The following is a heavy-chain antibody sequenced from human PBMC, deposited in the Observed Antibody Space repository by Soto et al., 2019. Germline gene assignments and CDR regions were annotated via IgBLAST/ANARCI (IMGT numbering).Heavy chain of an antibody. J-gene: IGHJ5*01. D-gene: IGHD2-21*01. Sequence: VSRGKSDIFGGYCTLKNQPPGKGLEWLGYIFHSGSTLYTPSLRGRLTLSADTSRNQLSLHLTSVTAADTAVYYCVRGGIAGHWFDSWGKGISVTV. CDR1: RGKSDIFGGY. CDR2: IFHSGST. V-gene: IGHV4-31*02. CDR3: VRGGIAGHWFDS.